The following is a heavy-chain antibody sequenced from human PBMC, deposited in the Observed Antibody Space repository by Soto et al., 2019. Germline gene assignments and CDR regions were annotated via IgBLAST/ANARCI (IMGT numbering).Heavy chain of an antibody. D-gene: IGHD6-6*01. CDR2: IYWSGDE. J-gene: IGHJ3*01. CDR3: ARGLATRPVFAFDF. V-gene: IGHV2-5*01. CDR1: GFSLTTSGGG. Sequence: SGPTLVNPTQPLTLTCSFSGFSLTTSGGGVGWIGQPPGKALEWLAHIYWSGDEHYRPSLKSRLSITKDAPKNHVVLIMTNMDPVDTATYHCARGLATRPVFAFDFWGQGTMVTVSS.